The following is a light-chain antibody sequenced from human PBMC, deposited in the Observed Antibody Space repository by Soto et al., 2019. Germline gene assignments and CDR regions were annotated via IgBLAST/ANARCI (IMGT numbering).Light chain of an antibody. Sequence: QSVLTQPPSASGSPGQSVTISCTGTSSDVGGYNYVSWYQQHPGKAPKLMIYEVSQRPSGVPDRFSGSKSGNTASLTVSGLQADDEADYYRTSYAGINNSVLGTGTYVTVL. V-gene: IGLV2-8*01. CDR1: SSDVGGYNY. CDR3: TSYAGINNSV. CDR2: EVS. J-gene: IGLJ1*01.